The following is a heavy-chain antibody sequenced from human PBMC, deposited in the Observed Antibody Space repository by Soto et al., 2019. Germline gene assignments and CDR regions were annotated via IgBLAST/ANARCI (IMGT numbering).Heavy chain of an antibody. CDR2: ISGSGGSS. D-gene: IGHD6-13*01. Sequence: PGGSLRLSCAASGFAFSTYAMTWVRQAPGKGLAWVSVISGSGGSSYYAASVKGRFTISRDNSKNTLYLQMNGRRAEDTALYDCAKVTKRAAAGRYEYYKYGMDVWGQGTTVTVSS. CDR1: GFAFSTYA. CDR3: AKVTKRAAAGRYEYYKYGMDV. J-gene: IGHJ6*02. V-gene: IGHV3-23*01.